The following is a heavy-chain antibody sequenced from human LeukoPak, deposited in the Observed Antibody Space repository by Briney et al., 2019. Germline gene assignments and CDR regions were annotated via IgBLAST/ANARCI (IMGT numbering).Heavy chain of an antibody. V-gene: IGHV4-34*01. CDR3: ARDDIVVVVAATEADAFDI. CDR1: GGSFSGYY. Sequence: SETLSLTCAVYGGSFSGYYWSWIRQPPGKGLEWIGEINHSGSTNYNPSLKSRVTISVDTSKNQFSLKLSSVTAADMAVYYCARDDIVVVVAATEADAFDIWGQGTMVTVSS. CDR2: INHSGST. J-gene: IGHJ3*02. D-gene: IGHD2-15*01.